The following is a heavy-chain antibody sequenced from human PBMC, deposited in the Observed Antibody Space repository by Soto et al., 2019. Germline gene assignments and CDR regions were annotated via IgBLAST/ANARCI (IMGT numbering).Heavy chain of an antibody. Sequence: QVQLVESGGGVVQPGRSLRLSCIASGFTFSTYSIHWVRQAPGKGLEWVAVISHDGNIKFYADSVKGRFTVSRDNFKNSLFLEMNSLRDEDTSVYYCAKESGWNNWYFDLWGRGTLVPVSS. J-gene: IGHJ2*01. V-gene: IGHV3-30*18. CDR1: GFTFSTYS. CDR2: ISHDGNIK. CDR3: AKESGWNNWYFDL. D-gene: IGHD6-19*01.